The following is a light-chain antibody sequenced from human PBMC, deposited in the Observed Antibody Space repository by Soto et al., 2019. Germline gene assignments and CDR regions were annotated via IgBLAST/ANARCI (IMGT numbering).Light chain of an antibody. V-gene: IGKV3-15*01. Sequence: EIMMTQSPATLSVSPGEGVTLSCRASQSISSDLAWYQQKPGQAPRLLIYGASTRATGIPARFSGSGSGTEFTLTINSLQSEDFAVYYCQQYNNWPPGTFGQGTKVEIK. J-gene: IGKJ1*01. CDR1: QSISSD. CDR3: QQYNNWPPGT. CDR2: GAS.